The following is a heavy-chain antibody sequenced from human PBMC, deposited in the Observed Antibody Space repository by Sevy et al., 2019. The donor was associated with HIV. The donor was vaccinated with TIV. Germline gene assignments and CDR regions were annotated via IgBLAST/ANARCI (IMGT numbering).Heavy chain of an antibody. D-gene: IGHD5-12*01. Sequence: GGSLRLSCAASGFTFSSYGMHWVRQAPGKGLEWVAFIRYDGSNKYYADSVKGRFTISRDNSKNTPYLQMNSLRAEDTAVYYCAKAYPSYSGYDSNWFDPWGQGTLVTVSS. V-gene: IGHV3-30*02. CDR2: IRYDGSNK. CDR3: AKAYPSYSGYDSNWFDP. J-gene: IGHJ5*02. CDR1: GFTFSSYG.